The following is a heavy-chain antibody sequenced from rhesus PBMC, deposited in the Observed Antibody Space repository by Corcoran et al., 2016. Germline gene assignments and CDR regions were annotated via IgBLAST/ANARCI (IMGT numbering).Heavy chain of an antibody. J-gene: IGHJ4*01. D-gene: IGHD2-15*01. Sequence: QVTLKESGPALVKPTQTLTLNCTFSGFSISTSGTGVGWIRQPPGKALEWLAIIYWNDSKYYSTSLKSRLTISKDTSKNQVVLTMTNMDPVDTATYYCARVRSSFDYWGQGVLVTVSS. CDR2: IYWNDSK. CDR1: GFSISTSGTG. V-gene: IGHV2-95*01. CDR3: ARVRSSFDY.